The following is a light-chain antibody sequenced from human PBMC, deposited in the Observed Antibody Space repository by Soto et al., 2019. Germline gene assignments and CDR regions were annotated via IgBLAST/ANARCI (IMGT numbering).Light chain of an antibody. CDR1: SSNIGSNF. CDR2: RNS. Sequence: QSVLTQPPSASGTPGQRVTISCCGRSSNIGSNFVYWYQHLPGTAPKLVIYRNSQRPSGVPDRFSGSKSGTSASLAISGLQSEDEADYYCAGWDDSLSGYVFGPGTKVTVL. CDR3: AGWDDSLSGYV. J-gene: IGLJ1*01. V-gene: IGLV1-47*01.